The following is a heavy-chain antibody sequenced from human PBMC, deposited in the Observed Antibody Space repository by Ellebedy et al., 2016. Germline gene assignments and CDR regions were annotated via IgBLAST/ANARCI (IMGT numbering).Heavy chain of an antibody. J-gene: IGHJ4*02. V-gene: IGHV3-49*02. D-gene: IGHD6-6*01. CDR3: SRDRVHSSSSML. Sequence: EYAASVKGRFTISRDDSKNIAYLQMNSLKTEDTALYYCSRDRVHSSSSMLWGQGTLVTVSS.